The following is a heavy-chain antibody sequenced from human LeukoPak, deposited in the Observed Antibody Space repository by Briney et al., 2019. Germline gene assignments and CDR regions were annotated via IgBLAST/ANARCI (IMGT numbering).Heavy chain of an antibody. V-gene: IGHV1-2*02. CDR3: ARDLRSALDF. Sequence: ASVKVSCKASGGTFSSYAISWVRQAPGQGLEWMGWINPNSGVTNYAQKFQGRVTMTRDTSISTAYMELSRLTSDDTALYFCARDLRSALDFWGQGTMVSVSS. J-gene: IGHJ3*01. CDR2: INPNSGVT. CDR1: GGTFSSYA.